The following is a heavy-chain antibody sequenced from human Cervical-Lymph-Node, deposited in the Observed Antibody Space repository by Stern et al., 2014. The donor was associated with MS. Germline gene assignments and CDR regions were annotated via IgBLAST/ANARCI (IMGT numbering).Heavy chain of an antibody. D-gene: IGHD2-2*01. CDR3: ARRHCSSRRCGWFDP. CDR2: INPGASDT. J-gene: IGHJ5*02. CDR1: GYSFTSYW. Sequence: EVQLVESGAEVKKPGESLKISCKGSGYSFTSYWIGWVRQMPGKGLEWMGIINPGASDTRYSPSFQGQGTISADKSISTAYLQWSSLKASDTAMYYCARRHCSSRRCGWFDPWGQGTLVTVSS. V-gene: IGHV5-51*01.